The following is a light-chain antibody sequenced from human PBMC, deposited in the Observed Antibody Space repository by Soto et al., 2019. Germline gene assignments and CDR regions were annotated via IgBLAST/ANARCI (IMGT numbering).Light chain of an antibody. CDR2: GAS. CDR3: KQYRYSPWT. CDR1: ESISITY. Sequence: EIVLTQSPGTLSLSPGERAALSCRTSESISITYLAWYQQKPGQAPRLLFYGASTRATGIPDRFSGSGSGTDFTLTISRLEPEDFAVYYCKQYRYSPWTFGKGTKADIK. V-gene: IGKV3-20*01. J-gene: IGKJ1*01.